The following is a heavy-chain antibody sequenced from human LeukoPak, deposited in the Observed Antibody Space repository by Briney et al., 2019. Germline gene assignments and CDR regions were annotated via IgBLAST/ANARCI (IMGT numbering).Heavy chain of an antibody. Sequence: GGSLRLSCAASGLTFSSFWMSWVRQAPGKGLEWVDNIKRDGSEKYYVDSVKGRFTISRDNAKNSLYLQMNSLRVEDTAVYYCARGEYYYDGGYWGQGTLVTVSS. CDR2: IKRDGSEK. D-gene: IGHD3-22*01. J-gene: IGHJ1*01. V-gene: IGHV3-7*04. CDR1: GLTFSSFW. CDR3: ARGEYYYDGGY.